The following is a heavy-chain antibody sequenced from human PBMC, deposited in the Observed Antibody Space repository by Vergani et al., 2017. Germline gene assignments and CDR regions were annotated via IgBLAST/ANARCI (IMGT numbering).Heavy chain of an antibody. Sequence: EVQLVESGGGLVQPGGSLRLPCAASGFTFSSYDMHWVRHATGKGLEWVSAIGTAGDKYYPGSVKGRFTISRENAKNSLYLRMNSLRAGDTAVYYCSRDRVVCSSTSCSLNWYFDLWGRGTLVSVSS. D-gene: IGHD2-2*01. CDR2: IGTAGDK. V-gene: IGHV3-13*01. J-gene: IGHJ2*01. CDR1: GFTFSSYD. CDR3: SRDRVVCSSTSCSLNWYFDL.